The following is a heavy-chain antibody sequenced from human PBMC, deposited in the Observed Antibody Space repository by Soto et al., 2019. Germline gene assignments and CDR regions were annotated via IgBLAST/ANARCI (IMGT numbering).Heavy chain of an antibody. CDR1: GGSISSGGYY. V-gene: IGHV4-39*01. CDR3: AKLAGYWSGNSCHGDYAMDG. CDR2: IYYSENT. Sequence: PSETLSLTCTVSGGSISSGGYYWSWIRQHPGKGLEWIAYIYYSENTYYNPSLKSRVTISVDTSKNQFSLKLSSVTAADTAVYYCAKLAGYWSGNSCHGDYAMDGWGRGTTVTVSS. D-gene: IGHD2-15*01. J-gene: IGHJ6*02.